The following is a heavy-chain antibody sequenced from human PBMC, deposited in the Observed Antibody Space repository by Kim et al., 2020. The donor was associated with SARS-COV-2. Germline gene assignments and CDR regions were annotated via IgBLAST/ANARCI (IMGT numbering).Heavy chain of an antibody. Sequence: SVKVSCKASGGTFSSYAISWVRQAPGQGLEWMGGIIPIFGTANYAQKFQGRVTITADESTSTAYMELSSLRSEDTAVYYCARKGDYIWGSYRYWDYFDYWGQGTLVTVSS. CDR2: IIPIFGTA. V-gene: IGHV1-69*13. CDR3: ARKGDYIWGSYRYWDYFDY. D-gene: IGHD3-16*02. J-gene: IGHJ4*02. CDR1: GGTFSSYA.